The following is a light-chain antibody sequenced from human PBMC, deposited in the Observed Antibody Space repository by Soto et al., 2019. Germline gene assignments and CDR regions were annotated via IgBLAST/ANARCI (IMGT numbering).Light chain of an antibody. CDR1: QSVSSN. CDR2: GAS. J-gene: IGKJ1*01. CDR3: QQYNRWPLT. Sequence: VMTQSPGTLSVSPGEGFTRSCGASQSVSSNLAWYQQKPGQGPRLLIYGASSRATGIPARFSGSGSATEFTLTISSLQSEDFAVYFCQQYNRWPLTFGQGTKVDIK. V-gene: IGKV3-15*01.